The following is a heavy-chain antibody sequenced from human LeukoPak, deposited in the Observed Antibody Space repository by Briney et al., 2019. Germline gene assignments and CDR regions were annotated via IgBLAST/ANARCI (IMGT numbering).Heavy chain of an antibody. V-gene: IGHV3-23*01. CDR3: ARDRDPNYYDSSGYFNY. Sequence: GGSLRLSCAASGFIFSTYTMNWVRQAPGKGLEWVSAISGGGGGTYYADFVKGRFTISRDNSKNTLYLQMNSLRAEDTAVYYCARDRDPNYYDSSGYFNYWGQGTLVTVSS. J-gene: IGHJ4*02. D-gene: IGHD3-22*01. CDR1: GFIFSTYT. CDR2: ISGGGGGT.